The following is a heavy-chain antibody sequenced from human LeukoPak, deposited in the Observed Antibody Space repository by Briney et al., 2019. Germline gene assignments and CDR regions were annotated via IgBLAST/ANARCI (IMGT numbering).Heavy chain of an antibody. Sequence: PGGSLRLSCAASGFTFSSYWMHWVRQAPGKWLVWVSRVNSDGSSTTYADSVKGRFTISRDNAKNTLYLQMNGLRAEDTAVYYCAREHSTLYYFDYWGQGTLVTVSS. D-gene: IGHD4-11*01. CDR2: VNSDGSST. CDR3: AREHSTLYYFDY. V-gene: IGHV3-74*01. CDR1: GFTFSSYW. J-gene: IGHJ4*02.